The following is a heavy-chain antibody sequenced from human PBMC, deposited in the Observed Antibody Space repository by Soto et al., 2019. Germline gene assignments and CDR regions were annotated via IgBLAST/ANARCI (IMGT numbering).Heavy chain of an antibody. CDR1: GFTFSDYG. V-gene: IGHV3-30*18. CDR2: ISYDGSNK. D-gene: IGHD3-22*01. J-gene: IGHJ4*02. CDR3: AKGISMIVVDSYYFDY. Sequence: GGSLRLSCAASGFTFSDYGMHWARQAPGKGLEWVAVISYDGSNKYYADSVKGRFTISRDNSNNTLYLQMNSLRAEDTAVYYCAKGISMIVVDSYYFDYWGQGTLVTVSS.